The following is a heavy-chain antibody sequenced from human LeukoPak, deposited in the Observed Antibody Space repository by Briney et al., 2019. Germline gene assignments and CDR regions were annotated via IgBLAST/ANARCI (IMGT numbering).Heavy chain of an antibody. CDR2: IIPIFGTA. CDR3: ARGLPTRYCSSTSCYKINYYYYMDV. J-gene: IGHJ6*03. Sequence: SVKVCCKASGGTFSSYAISWVRQAPGQGLEWMGGIIPIFGTANCVQKFQGRVTITTDESTSTAYMELSSLRSEDTAVYYCARGLPTRYCSSTSCYKINYYYYMDVWGKGTTVTVSS. CDR1: GGTFSSYA. D-gene: IGHD2-2*02. V-gene: IGHV1-69*05.